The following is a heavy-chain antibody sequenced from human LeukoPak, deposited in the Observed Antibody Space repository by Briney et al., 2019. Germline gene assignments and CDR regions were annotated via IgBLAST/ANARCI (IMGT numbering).Heavy chain of an antibody. CDR2: ISGSGGST. CDR1: GFTFSSYA. D-gene: IGHD3/OR15-3a*01. V-gene: IGHV3-23*01. J-gene: IGHJ4*02. Sequence: PGGSLRLSCAASGFTFSSYAMSWVRQAPGKGLEWVSTISGSGGSTYYADSVKGRFTISRDNSKNTLYLQMNSLRAEDTAVYYCAKHWRDWLLYDYWGQGTQVTVSS. CDR3: AKHWRDWLLYDY.